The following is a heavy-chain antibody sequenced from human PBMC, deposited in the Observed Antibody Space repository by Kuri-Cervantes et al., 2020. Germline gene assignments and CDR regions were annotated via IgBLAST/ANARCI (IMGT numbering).Heavy chain of an antibody. V-gene: IGHV4-34*01. J-gene: IGHJ4*02. CDR2: INHSGST. Sequence: SETLSLTCAVYSGSFSGYYWSWIRQAPGKGLEWIGEINHSGSTNYIPSLKSRLTISVDTSKNQFSLRLSSVTAADTAVYYCARSASITGTFYWGQGTLVTVSS. CDR3: ARSASITGTFY. CDR1: SGSFSGYY. D-gene: IGHD1-7*01.